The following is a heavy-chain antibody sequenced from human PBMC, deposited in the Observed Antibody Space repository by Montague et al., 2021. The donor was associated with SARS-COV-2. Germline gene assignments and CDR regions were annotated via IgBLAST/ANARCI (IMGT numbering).Heavy chain of an antibody. CDR1: GGSISSGSYY. V-gene: IGHV4-61*02. CDR2: VYASGIT. J-gene: IGHJ5*01. CDR3: TRGLASVDS. Sequence: TLSLTCTVSGGSISSGSYYWSWIRQPAGKGLEWIGRVYASGITNYNPSLKSRVTISLDTSKNQFSMRLSSVTAADTALYYCTRGLASVDSWGQGTLVTDSS.